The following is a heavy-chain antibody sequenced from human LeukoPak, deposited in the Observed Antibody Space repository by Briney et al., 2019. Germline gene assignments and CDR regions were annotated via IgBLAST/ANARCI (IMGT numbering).Heavy chain of an antibody. Sequence: ASVKVSCKASVYTFNVYFMQWVRPAPGQGVEWMGWINPNSGGTNYAQKFQGRVTMNLDTSNSAAYVELTSLSPDARAIYCCASGRGSGSLRWGQGTLVTVSS. J-gene: IGHJ4*02. CDR3: ASGRGSGSLR. CDR1: VYTFNVYF. D-gene: IGHD1-26*01. V-gene: IGHV1-2*02. CDR2: INPNSGGT.